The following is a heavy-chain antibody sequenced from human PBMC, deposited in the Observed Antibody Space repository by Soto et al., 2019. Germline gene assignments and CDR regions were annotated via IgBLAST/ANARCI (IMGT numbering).Heavy chain of an antibody. V-gene: IGHV3-30-3*01. J-gene: IGHJ4*02. D-gene: IGHD1-26*01. CDR2: TSYDGSHK. CDR3: ARKTIKSGSRGCIDY. CDR1: GFTFSTYA. Sequence: QVQLVESGGGVVQPGRSLRLSCAASGFTFSTYAMYWVRQAPGKGLDWVAVTSYDGSHKYYADSVKGRFTISRDNSENTLYLQTSSLRAEDTAVYYCARKTIKSGSRGCIDYWGQGTLVTVSS.